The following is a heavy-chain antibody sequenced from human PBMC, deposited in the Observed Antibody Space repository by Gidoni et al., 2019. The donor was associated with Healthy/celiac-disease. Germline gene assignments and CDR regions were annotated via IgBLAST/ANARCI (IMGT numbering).Heavy chain of an antibody. D-gene: IGHD3-3*01. CDR2: INPNSGGK. J-gene: IGHJ3*02. CDR3: AISFLEWRHDAFDI. CDR1: GYTFTGYS. Sequence: QVQLVQSGAEVKKPGAPVKVSCKASGYTFTGYSMHWVRQAPGQGLEWMGRINPNSGGKNYAQKFQGRVTMTRDTSISTAYMELSRLRSDDTAVYDCAISFLEWRHDAFDIWGQGTMVTVSS. V-gene: IGHV1-2*06.